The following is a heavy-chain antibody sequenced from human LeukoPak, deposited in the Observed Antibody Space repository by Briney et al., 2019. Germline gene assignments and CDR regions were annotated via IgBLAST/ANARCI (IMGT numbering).Heavy chain of an antibody. D-gene: IGHD6-25*01. J-gene: IGHJ4*01. Sequence: GGPLRLSCAASGFSFKSYSMSWIRQTPGKGLEWVANIKQDGSEKYYVDSVKGRFNISRDNGKNSLYLQMNSLRAEDTAVYYCAIKSSIAASKNWGQGTLVTVPS. CDR1: GFSFKSYS. CDR3: AIKSSIAASKN. CDR2: IKQDGSEK. V-gene: IGHV3-7*01.